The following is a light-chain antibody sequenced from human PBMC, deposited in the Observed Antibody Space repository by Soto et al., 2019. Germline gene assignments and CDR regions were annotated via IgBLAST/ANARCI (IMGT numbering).Light chain of an antibody. J-gene: IGKJ4*01. Sequence: EIVLTQSPGTLSLSPGERATRSCRASQTVGRNYLAWYQQRPGQAPRLLIYNASNRAAGAPDRFSGSGSGTGFTLTISRLEPEDFAVYYCHQYAYAPLTFGGGTKVEI. CDR3: HQYAYAPLT. CDR1: QTVGRNY. V-gene: IGKV3-20*01. CDR2: NAS.